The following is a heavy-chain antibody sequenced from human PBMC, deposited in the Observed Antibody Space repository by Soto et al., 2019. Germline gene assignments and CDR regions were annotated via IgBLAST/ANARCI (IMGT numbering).Heavy chain of an antibody. D-gene: IGHD5-12*01. CDR1: GFTFSSYA. CDR2: ISYDGSNK. CDR3: ASPTAGGMATITSFDY. V-gene: IGHV3-30-3*01. J-gene: IGHJ4*02. Sequence: QVQLVESGGGVVQPGRSLRLSCAASGFTFSSYAMHWVRQAPGKGLEWVAVISYDGSNKYYADSVKGRFTISRDNSKNTLYLQMNSRRAEDTAVYYCASPTAGGMATITSFDYWGQGTLVTVSS.